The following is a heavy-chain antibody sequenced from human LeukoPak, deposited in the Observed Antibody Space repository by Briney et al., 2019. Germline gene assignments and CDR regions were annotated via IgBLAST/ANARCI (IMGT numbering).Heavy chain of an antibody. CDR3: ARQQRGAFDY. J-gene: IGHJ4*02. V-gene: IGHV6-1*01. Sequence: SQTLSVTCAISGDSVSSNTPAWNWIRQSPSRGLEWLGRTYYRSKWYNDYAVSVRSRITINPDTAKDQFSLQLNSVTPEDTAVYYCARQQRGAFDYWGQGALVTVSS. CDR2: TYYRSKWYN. D-gene: IGHD6-13*01. CDR1: GDSVSSNTPA.